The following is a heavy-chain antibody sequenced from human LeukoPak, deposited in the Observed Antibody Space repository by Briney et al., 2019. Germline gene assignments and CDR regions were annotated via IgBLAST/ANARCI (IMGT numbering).Heavy chain of an antibody. D-gene: IGHD6-6*01. CDR3: ARWGSIAVARFDY. Sequence: PSETLSLTCTVSGGSISSYYWSWLRQPPGKGLEWIGYIYYTGNTNYNPSPTSRVNISVDTSKNQFSLNLSSVTAADTAVYYCARWGSIAVARFDYWGQGTLVTVSS. CDR1: GGSISSYY. V-gene: IGHV4-59*01. CDR2: IYYTGNT. J-gene: IGHJ4*02.